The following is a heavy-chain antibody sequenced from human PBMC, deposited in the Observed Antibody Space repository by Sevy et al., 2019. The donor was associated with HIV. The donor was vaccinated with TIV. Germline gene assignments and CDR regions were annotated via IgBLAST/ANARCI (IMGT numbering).Heavy chain of an antibody. D-gene: IGHD3-22*01. Sequence: ASVKVSCKASGYTFIRNGITWVRQAPGQGLEWMGWISGYNGDTNYAQKLQGRVTMTTDTSTGTAYMELRSLRSDDTAVYYCARDRNNYDSSGYPKGMDVWGQGTTVTVSS. CDR3: ARDRNNYDSSGYPKGMDV. CDR1: GYTFIRNG. V-gene: IGHV1-18*01. CDR2: ISGYNGDT. J-gene: IGHJ6*02.